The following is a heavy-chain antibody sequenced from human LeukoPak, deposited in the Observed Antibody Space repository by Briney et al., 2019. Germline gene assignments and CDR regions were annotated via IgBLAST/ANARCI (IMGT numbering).Heavy chain of an antibody. Sequence: GASVKVSCKASGYTFTSYYMHWVRQAPGQGLEWMGIINPSGGSTSYAQKFQGRVTMTRDTSTSTVYMELSRLRSDDTAVYYCARDGEWLYHRYYYYMDVWGKGTTVTVS. D-gene: IGHD3-10*01. V-gene: IGHV1-46*01. CDR1: GYTFTSYY. J-gene: IGHJ6*03. CDR2: INPSGGST. CDR3: ARDGEWLYHRYYYYMDV.